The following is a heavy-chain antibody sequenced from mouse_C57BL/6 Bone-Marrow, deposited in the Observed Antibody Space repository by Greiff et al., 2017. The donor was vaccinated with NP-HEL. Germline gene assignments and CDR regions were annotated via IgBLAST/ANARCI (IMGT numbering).Heavy chain of an antibody. CDR1: GYTFTSYW. Sequence: VQLQQPGAELVKPGASVKLSCKASGYTFTSYWMQWVKQRPGQGLEWIGGIDPSDSYTNYNQKFKGKATLTVDTASSTAYMQLSSLTSEDSAVYDCARDGYYAYWYFDVWGTGTTVTVSS. CDR3: ARDGYYAYWYFDV. V-gene: IGHV1-50*01. D-gene: IGHD2-3*01. CDR2: IDPSDSYT. J-gene: IGHJ1*03.